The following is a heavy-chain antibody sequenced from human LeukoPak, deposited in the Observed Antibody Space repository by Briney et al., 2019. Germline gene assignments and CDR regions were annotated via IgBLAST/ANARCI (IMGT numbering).Heavy chain of an antibody. CDR3: VRIPNSANFPNWFDP. D-gene: IGHD4/OR15-4a*01. V-gene: IGHV3-21*01. CDR1: GFTSSTYT. Sequence: GGSLRLSCAASGFTSSTYTMNWVRQTPGKGLEWVSSISGSSSYIYYADSVKGRFTISRDNARNSLYLQMNSLRADDTAVYYCVRIPNSANFPNWFDPWGQGTLVTVSS. J-gene: IGHJ5*02. CDR2: ISGSSSYI.